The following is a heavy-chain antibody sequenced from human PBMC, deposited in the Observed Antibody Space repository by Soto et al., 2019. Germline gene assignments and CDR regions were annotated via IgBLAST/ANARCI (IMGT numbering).Heavy chain of an antibody. CDR2: ISSNGGST. Sequence: GGSLRLSCSASGFTFSSYAMHWVRQAPGKGLEYVSAISSNGGSTYYADSVKGRFTISRDNSKNTLYLQMSSLRAEDTAVYYCVKESLRGGYYGSGSYAHDAFDIWGQGTMVTVSS. CDR3: VKESLRGGYYGSGSYAHDAFDI. CDR1: GFTFSSYA. D-gene: IGHD3-10*01. V-gene: IGHV3-64D*08. J-gene: IGHJ3*02.